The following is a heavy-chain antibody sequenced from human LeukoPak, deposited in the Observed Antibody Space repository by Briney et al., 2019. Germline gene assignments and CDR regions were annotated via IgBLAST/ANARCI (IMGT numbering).Heavy chain of an antibody. CDR2: IYYSGST. D-gene: IGHD3-3*01. CDR3: ARHGDLLEWSNYWYFDL. J-gene: IGHJ2*01. Sequence: SETLSLTCTVSGGSISSSSYYWGWIRQPPGKGLEWIGSIYYSGSTYYNPSLKSRVTISVDTSKNQFSLKLSSVTAADTAVYYCARHGDLLEWSNYWYFDLWGRGTLVTVSS. V-gene: IGHV4-39*01. CDR1: GGSISSSSYY.